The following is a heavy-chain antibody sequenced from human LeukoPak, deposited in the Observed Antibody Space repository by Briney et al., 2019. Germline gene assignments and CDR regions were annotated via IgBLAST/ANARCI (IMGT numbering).Heavy chain of an antibody. V-gene: IGHV4-4*02. CDR1: GCSISSSNW. Sequence: SETLSLTCAVSGCSISSSNWWSWVRQPPGKGLEWIGEIYHSGSTNYNPSLKSRVTISVDKSKNQFSLKLSSVTAADTAVYYCAGRGSSGWSDDYGMDVWGKGTTVTVSS. CDR2: IYHSGST. CDR3: AGRGSSGWSDDYGMDV. J-gene: IGHJ6*04. D-gene: IGHD6-19*01.